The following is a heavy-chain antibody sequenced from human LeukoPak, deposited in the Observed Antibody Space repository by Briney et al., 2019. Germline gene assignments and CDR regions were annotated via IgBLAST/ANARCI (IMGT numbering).Heavy chain of an antibody. CDR2: INPSGGST. Sequence: ASVKVSCKASGYTFTSYYMHWVRQAPGQGLEWMGIINPSGGSTSYAQKFQGRVTMTEDTSTDTAYMELSSLRSEDPAVYYCATEGWVVGATYYFDYWGQGTLVTVSS. J-gene: IGHJ4*02. CDR3: ATEGWVVGATYYFDY. D-gene: IGHD1-26*01. V-gene: IGHV1-46*01. CDR1: GYTFTSYY.